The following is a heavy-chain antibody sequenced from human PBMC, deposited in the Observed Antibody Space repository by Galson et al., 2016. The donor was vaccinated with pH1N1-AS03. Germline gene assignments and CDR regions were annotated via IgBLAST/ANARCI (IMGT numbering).Heavy chain of an antibody. D-gene: IGHD3-10*01. Sequence: SVQVSCKASGDTFTGNYLHWVRQAPGHGLEFIGWINPNSGATNYTQNFQGRVTMTRDTSITTAYMELNTLRSDDTAVYYCARETRGITLVRGLTPAENWFDPWGQGTLITVSS. CDR3: ARETRGITLVRGLTPAENWFDP. V-gene: IGHV1-2*02. CDR2: INPNSGAT. CDR1: GDTFTGNY. J-gene: IGHJ5*02.